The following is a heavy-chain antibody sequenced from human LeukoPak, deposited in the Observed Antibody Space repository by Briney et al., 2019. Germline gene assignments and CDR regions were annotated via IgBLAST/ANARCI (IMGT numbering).Heavy chain of an antibody. CDR2: IKDDDSDT. Sequence: GGSLRLSCAASGFTFSSYWMHWVRQAPGKGLVWVARIKDDDSDTDYADSVRGRFTISRDNTENTLYLQMNNLRAEDTAVYFCTTIRPDYWGNGTLVTVSS. CDR3: TTIRPDY. V-gene: IGHV3-74*01. D-gene: IGHD1-26*01. CDR1: GFTFSSYW. J-gene: IGHJ4*01.